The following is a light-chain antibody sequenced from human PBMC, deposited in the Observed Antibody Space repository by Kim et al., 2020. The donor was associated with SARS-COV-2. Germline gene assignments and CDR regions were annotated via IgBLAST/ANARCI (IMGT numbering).Light chain of an antibody. J-gene: IGLJ1*01. CDR2: EVS. CDR3: SSYAGSNTIYV. Sequence: QSALTQPPSASGSPGQSVTNSCTGTSSDVGGYNYVSWYQQHPGKAPKLVIYEVSKRPSGVPDRFSGSKSGNTASLTVSGLQAEDEADYYCSSYAGSNTIYVFGTGTKVTVL. V-gene: IGLV2-8*01. CDR1: SSDVGGYNY.